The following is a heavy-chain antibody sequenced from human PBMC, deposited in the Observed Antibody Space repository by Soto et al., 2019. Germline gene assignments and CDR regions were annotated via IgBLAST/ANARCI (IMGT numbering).Heavy chain of an antibody. Sequence: QVQLVESGGGVVQPGRSLRLSCAASGFTFSSYGMHWVRQAPGKGLEWVAVISYDGSNKYYADSVKGRFTISRDNSKNTLYLQMNSLRAEDTAVYYCAKGDSGYDPYYFDYWGQGTLVTVSS. D-gene: IGHD5-12*01. CDR2: ISYDGSNK. J-gene: IGHJ4*02. V-gene: IGHV3-30*18. CDR3: AKGDSGYDPYYFDY. CDR1: GFTFSSYG.